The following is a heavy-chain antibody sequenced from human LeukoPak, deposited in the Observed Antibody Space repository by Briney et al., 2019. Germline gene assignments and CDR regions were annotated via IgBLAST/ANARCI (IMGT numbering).Heavy chain of an antibody. V-gene: IGHV4-61*02. J-gene: IGHJ4*02. D-gene: IGHD2-15*01. CDR1: GGSISIGSYY. Sequence: SETLSLTRTVSGGSISIGSYYWSWIRQPAGKGLEWIGRIYTSGSTNHNPSLKSRVTISVDTSKNQFSLKLSSVTAADTAVYYCARDAKGYCSGGSCYTDRDYWGQGTLVTVSS. CDR3: ARDAKGYCSGGSCYTDRDY. CDR2: IYTSGST.